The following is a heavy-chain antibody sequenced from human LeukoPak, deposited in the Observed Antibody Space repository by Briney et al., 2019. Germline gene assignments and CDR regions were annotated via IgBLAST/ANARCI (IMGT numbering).Heavy chain of an antibody. CDR1: GYSISSGYY. CDR3: ARARYNYGDSDY. D-gene: IGHD5-18*01. V-gene: IGHV4-38-2*01. J-gene: IGHJ4*02. Sequence: YPSETLSLTCAVSGYSISSGYYGGWIRQPPGQGLEWIGTIYHNGNTYYNPSLNSRATISVDTSRNQFSLELSSVTAADTAVFYCARARYNYGDSDYWGQGTLVTVSS. CDR2: IYHNGNT.